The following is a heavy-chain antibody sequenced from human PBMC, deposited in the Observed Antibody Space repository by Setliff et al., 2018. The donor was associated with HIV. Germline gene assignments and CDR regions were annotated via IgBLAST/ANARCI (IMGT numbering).Heavy chain of an antibody. D-gene: IGHD2-2*01. J-gene: IGHJ4*02. Sequence: SETLSLTCTVSGGSTRTSGYYWGWIRQPPGKGREWIGIVWHGGDTYYNPSLKSRVTISIDMSKNQVSLKVTSVTAADTAVYYCARDSSSTYDYWGQGILVTVSS. CDR1: GGSTRTSGYY. V-gene: IGHV4-39*07. CDR3: ARDSSSTYDY. CDR2: VWHGGDT.